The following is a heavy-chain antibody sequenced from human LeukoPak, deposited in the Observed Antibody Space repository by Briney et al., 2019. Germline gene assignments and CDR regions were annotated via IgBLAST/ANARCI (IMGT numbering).Heavy chain of an antibody. Sequence: SETLSLTCTVSGGSISSYYWSWIRQPAGKGLEWIGRIYTSGSTNYNPSLKSRVTMSVDTSKNQFSLKPSSVTAADTAVYYCARFSEYSHSSVHYLDYWGQGTLVSVSS. D-gene: IGHD3-22*01. J-gene: IGHJ4*02. CDR2: IYTSGST. CDR3: ARFSEYSHSSVHYLDY. V-gene: IGHV4-4*07. CDR1: GGSISSYY.